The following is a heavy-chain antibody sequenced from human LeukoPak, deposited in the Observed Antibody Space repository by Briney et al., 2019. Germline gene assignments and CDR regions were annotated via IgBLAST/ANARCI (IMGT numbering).Heavy chain of an antibody. D-gene: IGHD4-11*01. Sequence: PGGSLRLSCAASGFTFSSYSMNWVRQAPGKGLEWVSSISSSSSYIYYADSVKGRFTISRDNAKNSLYLQMNSLRAEDTAVYYCAKDGLKLQKYYFDYWGQGTLVTVSS. CDR1: GFTFSSYS. V-gene: IGHV3-21*01. CDR2: ISSSSSYI. CDR3: AKDGLKLQKYYFDY. J-gene: IGHJ4*02.